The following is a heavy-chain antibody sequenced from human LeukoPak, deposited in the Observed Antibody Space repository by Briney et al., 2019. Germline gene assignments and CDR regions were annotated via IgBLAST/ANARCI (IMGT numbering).Heavy chain of an antibody. CDR3: VKARWGSCTFDY. CDR1: GFTFSSYG. CDR2: ISSNGGST. Sequence: GGSLRLSCSASGFTFSSYGMHWVRQAPGKGLEHVSAISSNGGSTYYADSVQGRFTISRDNSKNTLYLQMSSLRGDDTAVYYCVKARWGSCTFDYWGQGTLVTVSS. V-gene: IGHV3-64D*06. D-gene: IGHD3-16*01. J-gene: IGHJ4*02.